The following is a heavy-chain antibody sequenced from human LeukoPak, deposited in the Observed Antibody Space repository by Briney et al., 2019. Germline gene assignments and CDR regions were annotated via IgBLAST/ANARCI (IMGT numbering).Heavy chain of an antibody. CDR2: VIPIFGTA. V-gene: IGHV1-69*13. CDR3: ARDARHRYCSSTSCYRGWFDP. D-gene: IGHD2-2*01. Sequence: ASVKVSCKAPGGTFSNYAISWVRQAPGQGLEWMGGVIPIFGTANYAQKFQGRVTITADESTSTAYMELSSLRSEDTAVYYCARDARHRYCSSTSCYRGWFDPWGQGTLVTVSS. J-gene: IGHJ5*02. CDR1: GGTFSNYA.